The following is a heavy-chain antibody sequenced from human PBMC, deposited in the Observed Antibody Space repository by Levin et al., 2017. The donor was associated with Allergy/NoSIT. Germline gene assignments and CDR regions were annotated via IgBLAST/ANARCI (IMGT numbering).Heavy chain of an antibody. CDR3: AKELGSGWYEGGFDP. J-gene: IGHJ5*02. CDR2: ISGSGGST. V-gene: IGHV3-23*01. D-gene: IGHD6-19*01. Sequence: GESLKISCAASGFTFSSYAMSWVRQAPGKGLEWVSAISGSGGSTYYADSVKGRFTISRDNSKNTLYLQMNSLRAEDTAVYYCAKELGSGWYEGGFDPWGQGTLVTVSS. CDR1: GFTFSSYA.